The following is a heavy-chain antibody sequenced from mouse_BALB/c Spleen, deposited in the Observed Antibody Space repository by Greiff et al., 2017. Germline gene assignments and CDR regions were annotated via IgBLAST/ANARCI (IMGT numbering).Heavy chain of an antibody. CDR1: GYTFTSYC. Sequence: QVQLQQSGAELAKPGASVKMSCKASGYTFTSYCMHWVKQRPGQGLEWIGYINPSTGYTEYNQKFQDKATLTADKSSSTAYMQLSSLTSEDSAVYYCETITTVVATPAYWGQGTLVTVSA. J-gene: IGHJ3*01. CDR2: INPSTGYT. CDR3: ETITTVVATPAY. V-gene: IGHV1-7*01. D-gene: IGHD1-1*01.